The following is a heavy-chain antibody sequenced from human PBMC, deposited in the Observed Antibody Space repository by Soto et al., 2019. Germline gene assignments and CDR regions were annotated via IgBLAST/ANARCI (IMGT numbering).Heavy chain of an antibody. D-gene: IGHD5-18*01. CDR1: SGSLTDHY. Sequence: TSETLSLTCGVFSGSLTDHYWTWIRQTPGKGLEWLGEINHSGITDYNPSLKSRVTLSLDTSKNQFSLKVTALTAADTAVYYCARGKPSGYRFGPRNFFYYGMDVWGPGTTVTVSS. CDR3: ARGKPSGYRFGPRNFFYYGMDV. CDR2: INHSGIT. J-gene: IGHJ6*02. V-gene: IGHV4-34*01.